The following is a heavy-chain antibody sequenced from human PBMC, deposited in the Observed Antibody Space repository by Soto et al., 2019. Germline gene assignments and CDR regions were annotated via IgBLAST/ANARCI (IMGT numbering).Heavy chain of an antibody. CDR1: GFTFSSYG. D-gene: IGHD6-13*01. CDR3: EKSPGVVIAEAILTGVYYYAMDV. J-gene: IGHJ6*02. V-gene: IGHV3-30*18. Sequence: QMHLVESGGGVVQPGRSLRLSCAASGFTFSSYGMHWVRQAPGKGLEWVALISSDGSKEYYADSVQGRFTVSRDNSKNMMYLQMNRLTAENTALYSCEKSPGVVIAEAILTGVYYYAMDVCGQGTTVTVSS. CDR2: ISSDGSKE.